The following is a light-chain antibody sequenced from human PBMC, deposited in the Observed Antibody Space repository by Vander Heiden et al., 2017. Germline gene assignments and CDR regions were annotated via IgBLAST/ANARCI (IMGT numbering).Light chain of an antibody. J-gene: IGKJ3*01. CDR2: AAS. Sequence: DIQMTQSPSSLSASVGDRVTITCRASQTIHSYLNWYQQKPGKAPKLLIHAASSLQRGVPSRFSGSGSGTDFTLTITSLQPEDVATYYCQKNDSTPRTFGPGTKVDI. CDR3: QKNDSTPRT. CDR1: QTIHSY. V-gene: IGKV1-39*01.